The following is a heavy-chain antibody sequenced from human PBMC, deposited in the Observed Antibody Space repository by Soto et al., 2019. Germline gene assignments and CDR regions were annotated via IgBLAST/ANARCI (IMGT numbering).Heavy chain of an antibody. CDR3: ASLSGRSSSLLEDYYGRDV. Sequence: VKVSCKASGGTFSSYAISWVRPAPGQGLEWMGGIIPIFGTANYAQKFQGRVTITADECSSTAYMELSSLRSEDTAVYYCASLSGRSSSLLEDYYGRDVWGQGTTVTVSS. V-gene: IGHV1-69*13. CDR2: IIPIFGTA. CDR1: GGTFSSYA. D-gene: IGHD6-6*01. J-gene: IGHJ6*02.